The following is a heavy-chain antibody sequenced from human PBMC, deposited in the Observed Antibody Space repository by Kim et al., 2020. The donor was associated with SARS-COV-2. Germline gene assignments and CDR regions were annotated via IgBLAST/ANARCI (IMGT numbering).Heavy chain of an antibody. D-gene: IGHD2-21*02. CDR3: AKSVCGFDCYPDS. V-gene: IGHV3-30*18. Sequence: GRSLRLSCAASGFSFSTHGMHWVRQGPGKGLEWVTGISYDGSYKYYVDSVKGRFTISRDNSKNTLYLQMNSLRAEDTAVYYCAKSVCGFDCYPDSWGQGT. CDR1: GFSFSTHG. CDR2: ISYDGSYK. J-gene: IGHJ4*02.